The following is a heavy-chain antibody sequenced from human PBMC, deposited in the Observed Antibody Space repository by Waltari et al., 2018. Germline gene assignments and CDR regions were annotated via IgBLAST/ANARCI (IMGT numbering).Heavy chain of an antibody. J-gene: IGHJ5*02. CDR1: GFTFSNYW. CDR3: ARDGRGVNSQFNLFDL. D-gene: IGHD2-8*01. V-gene: IGHV3-7*01. Sequence: EVQLVASGGGLVQPGGSLRISCAASGFTFSNYWVNWLRQAPGKGLEWVANVQHDGTEKYYLDSVKGRFTISRDNAKSSLYLKMDSLRAEDTAIYYCARDGRGVNSQFNLFDLWGQGLQVTVSS. CDR2: VQHDGTEK.